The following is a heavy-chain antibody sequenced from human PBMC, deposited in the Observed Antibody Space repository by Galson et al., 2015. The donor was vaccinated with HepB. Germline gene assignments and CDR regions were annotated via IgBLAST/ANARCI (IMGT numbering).Heavy chain of an antibody. CDR1: GFTFSSYG. Sequence: SLRLSCAASGFTFSSYGMNWVRQAPGKGLEWVSSISSGSTYIYYADSVKGRFTISRDNAKNSLYLQMNSLRAEDTAVYYCARDGGIAVAGTWWFDPWGQGTLVTVSS. V-gene: IGHV3-21*01. D-gene: IGHD6-19*01. CDR3: ARDGGIAVAGTWWFDP. CDR2: ISSGSTYI. J-gene: IGHJ5*02.